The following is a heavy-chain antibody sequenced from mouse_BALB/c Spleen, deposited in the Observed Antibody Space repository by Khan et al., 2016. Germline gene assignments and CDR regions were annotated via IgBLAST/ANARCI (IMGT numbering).Heavy chain of an antibody. J-gene: IGHJ3*01. V-gene: IGHV3-2*02. CDR2: ISYSGST. Sequence: EVQLQESGPGLVKPSQSLSLTYTVTGYSITSDYAWNWIRQFPGNKLEWMGYISYSGSTSYTPSLKSRISITRDTSKNQFFLQLNSVTTEDTATDYCARSMITAGFAYWGQGTLVTVSA. CDR1: GYSITSDYA. CDR3: ARSMITAGFAY. D-gene: IGHD2-4*01.